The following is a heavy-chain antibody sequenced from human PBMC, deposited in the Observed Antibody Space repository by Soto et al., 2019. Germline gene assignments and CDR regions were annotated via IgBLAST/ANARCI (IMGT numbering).Heavy chain of an antibody. D-gene: IGHD6-6*01. CDR2: IIPIFGTA. CDR3: ARNVRDIAARRYYHGMDV. CDR1: GGTFSSYA. V-gene: IGHV1-69*01. Sequence: VKVSCKASGGTFSSYAISWVRQAPGQGLEWMGGIIPIFGTANYAQKFQGRVTITADESTSTAYMELSSLRSEDTAVYYCARNVRDIAARRYYHGMDVWGQGTTVTVSS. J-gene: IGHJ6*02.